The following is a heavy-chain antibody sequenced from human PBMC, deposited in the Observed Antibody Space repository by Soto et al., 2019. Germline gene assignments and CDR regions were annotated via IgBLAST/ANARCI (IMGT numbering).Heavy chain of an antibody. CDR3: ARAFATMGATTNWFDP. D-gene: IGHD1-26*01. Sequence: ASETLSLTCTVSGGSISSGDYYWSWIRQPPGKGLEWIGYIYYSGSTYYNPSLKSRVTISVDTSKNQFSLKPSSVTAADTAVYYCARAFATMGATTNWFDPWGQGTLVTVSS. J-gene: IGHJ5*02. CDR1: GGSISSGDYY. CDR2: IYYSGST. V-gene: IGHV4-30-4*01.